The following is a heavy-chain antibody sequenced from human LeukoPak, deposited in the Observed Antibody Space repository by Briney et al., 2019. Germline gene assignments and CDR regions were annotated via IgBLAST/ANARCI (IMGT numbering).Heavy chain of an antibody. CDR3: ARRGDGYNLNFDY. CDR1: GYTFTSYW. CDR2: IYPGDSVT. J-gene: IGHJ4*02. Sequence: GESLKISCKGTGYTFTSYWIGWVRLMPGKGLEWMGIIYPGDSVTRYSPSFQGQVTISADKSISTAYLQWSSLKASDTAMYYCARRGDGYNLNFDYWGQGTLVTVSS. V-gene: IGHV5-51*01. D-gene: IGHD5-24*01.